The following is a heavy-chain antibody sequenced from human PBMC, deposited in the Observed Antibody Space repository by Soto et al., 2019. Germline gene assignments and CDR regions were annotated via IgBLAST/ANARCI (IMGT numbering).Heavy chain of an antibody. D-gene: IGHD6-13*01. CDR3: ARVTGRGYSRSWYWSHYYYGMDV. J-gene: IGHJ6*02. V-gene: IGHV3-33*01. CDR2: IWYDGSNK. Sequence: PGGSLRLSCAVSGFTLGTNGMDWVRQVPGKGRGWVAFIWYDGSNKYYADYVKGRITISRDNCKNQLYLQMNRPRAEDTDVYYCARVTGRGYSRSWYWSHYYYGMDVWGQGTTVTVSS. CDR1: GFTLGTNG.